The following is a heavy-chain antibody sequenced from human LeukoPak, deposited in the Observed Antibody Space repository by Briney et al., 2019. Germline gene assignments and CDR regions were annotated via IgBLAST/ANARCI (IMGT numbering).Heavy chain of an antibody. D-gene: IGHD1-7*01. V-gene: IGHV4-34*01. Sequence: PSETLSLTCAVYGGSFSPYYWSWIRQSPGKGLEWIAEINHRGDTNYNPSVKSRVSISVDTSKNQFSLKMTSLTAADTAVYYCARGPTITETGDFDYWGQGTLVTVSS. CDR1: GGSFSPYY. CDR2: INHRGDT. J-gene: IGHJ4*02. CDR3: ARGPTITETGDFDY.